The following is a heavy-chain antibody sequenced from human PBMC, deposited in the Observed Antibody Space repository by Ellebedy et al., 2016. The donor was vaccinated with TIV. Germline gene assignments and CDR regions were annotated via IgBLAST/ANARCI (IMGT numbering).Heavy chain of an antibody. CDR2: ICYSGST. CDR1: GGSISSGDYY. D-gene: IGHD6-13*01. Sequence: MPSETLSLTCTVSGGSISSGDYYWSWIRQPPGKGLEWIGYICYSGSTYYHPSLKSRVTISVDTSQKQFSLKLSSVTAAYTAVYYFARVRAAAGMAHFDNWGQGTLVTVSS. CDR3: ARVRAAAGMAHFDN. V-gene: IGHV4-30-4*01. J-gene: IGHJ4*02.